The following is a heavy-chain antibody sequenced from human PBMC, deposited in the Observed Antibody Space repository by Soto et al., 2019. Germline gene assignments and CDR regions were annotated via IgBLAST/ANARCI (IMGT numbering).Heavy chain of an antibody. CDR2: ISYDGSNK. V-gene: IGHV3-30-3*01. D-gene: IGHD3-3*01. J-gene: IGHJ6*02. Sequence: GGSLRLSCAASGFSFSSYAMHWVRQAPGKGLEWVAVISYDGSNKYYADSVKGRFTISRDNSKNTLYLQMNSLRAEDTAVYYCARDKPTGDFWSGYNFWYYGMDVWGQGTTVTVSS. CDR3: ARDKPTGDFWSGYNFWYYGMDV. CDR1: GFSFSSYA.